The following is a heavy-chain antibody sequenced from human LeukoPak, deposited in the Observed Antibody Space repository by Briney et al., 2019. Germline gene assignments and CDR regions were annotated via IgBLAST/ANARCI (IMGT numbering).Heavy chain of an antibody. Sequence: PSETLSLTCAVYGGSFSGYYWSWIRQPPGKGLEWIGEINHNGSTNYNPSLKSRVTISVDTSKNQFSLKLSSVTAADTAVYYCARVGNYDSSGLFDYWGQGTLVTVSS. J-gene: IGHJ4*02. CDR3: ARVGNYDSSGLFDY. V-gene: IGHV4-34*01. CDR1: GGSFSGYY. D-gene: IGHD3-22*01. CDR2: INHNGST.